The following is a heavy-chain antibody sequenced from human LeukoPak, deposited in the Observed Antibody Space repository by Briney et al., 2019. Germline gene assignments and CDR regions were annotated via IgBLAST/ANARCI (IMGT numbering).Heavy chain of an antibody. D-gene: IGHD2-15*01. CDR1: GFTFSSYA. V-gene: IGHV3-23*01. CDR2: ISGSGGST. J-gene: IGHJ3*02. CDR3: AKAYLVVVVAATPDDAFDI. Sequence: PGGSLRLSCAASGFTFSSYAMSWVRQAPGKGLEWVSAISGSGGSTYYADSVKGRFTISRDNSKNTLYLQMNSLRAEDTAVYYCAKAYLVVVVAATPDDAFDIWGQGTMVTVSS.